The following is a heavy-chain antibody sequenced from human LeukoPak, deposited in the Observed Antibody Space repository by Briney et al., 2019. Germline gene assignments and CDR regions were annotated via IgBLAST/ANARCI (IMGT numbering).Heavy chain of an antibody. CDR2: IYTSGSS. CDR3: ARDLRYGGNSRPVLAWDY. Sequence: SETLSLTCTVSGGSISGYYWSWIRQPAGKGLEWIGRIYTSGSSNYNPSLKGRVTMSVDTSKNQFSLKLSSVTAADTAVYYCARDLRYGGNSRPVLAWDYWGQGTLVTVSS. J-gene: IGHJ4*02. D-gene: IGHD4-23*01. CDR1: GGSISGYY. V-gene: IGHV4-4*07.